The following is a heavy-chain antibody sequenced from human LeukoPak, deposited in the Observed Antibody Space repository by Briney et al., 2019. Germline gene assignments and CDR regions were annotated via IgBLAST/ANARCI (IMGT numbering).Heavy chain of an antibody. CDR1: GGSISSGGYS. V-gene: IGHV4-30-2*01. CDR3: ARVYYYYGMDV. CDR2: IYHSGST. Sequence: SQTLSLTCAVSGGSISSGGYSWSWLRQPPGKGLEWIGYIYHSGSTYYNPSLKSRVTISVDRSKNQFSLKLSSVTAADTAVYYCARVYYYYGMDVWGQGTTVTVSS. J-gene: IGHJ6*02.